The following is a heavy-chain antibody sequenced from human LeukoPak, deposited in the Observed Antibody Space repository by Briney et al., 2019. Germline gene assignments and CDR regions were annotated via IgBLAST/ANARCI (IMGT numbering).Heavy chain of an antibody. Sequence: PGRSLRLSCAASGFTFSSYGMHWVRQAPGKGLEWVAVISYDGSNKYYADSVKGRFTISRDNSKNTLYLQMNSLRAEDTAVYYCAKGQDYMDVWGKGTTVTVSS. J-gene: IGHJ6*03. CDR3: AKGQDYMDV. CDR2: ISYDGSNK. CDR1: GFTFSSYG. V-gene: IGHV3-30*18.